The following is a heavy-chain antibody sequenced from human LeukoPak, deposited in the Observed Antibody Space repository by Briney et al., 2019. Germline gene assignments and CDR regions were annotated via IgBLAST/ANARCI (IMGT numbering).Heavy chain of an antibody. CDR3: ARDRELRLDY. CDR2: IRYDGSDK. J-gene: IGHJ4*02. D-gene: IGHD1-26*01. V-gene: IGHV3-30*02. CDR1: GFTFNRYA. Sequence: GGSLRLSCAASGFTFNRYAMHWVRQAPGKGLEWVAFIRYDGSDKYYADSVKGRFTISRDNSKNTLYLQMNSLRAEDTAVYYCARDRELRLDYWGQGTLVTVPS.